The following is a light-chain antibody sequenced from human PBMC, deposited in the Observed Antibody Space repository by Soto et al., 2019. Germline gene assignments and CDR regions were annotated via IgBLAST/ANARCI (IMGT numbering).Light chain of an antibody. CDR2: GYN. J-gene: IGLJ2*01. Sequence: QSVLTQPPSVSGAPGQRVTISCTGSSSNIGAGYDVHWYQQLPGTAPKLLIYGYNNRPSGVPDRFSGSKSGTSASLAITGLQAEDDADYYCQSYDISLSASVVFGGGTKLTVL. CDR1: SSNIGAGYD. CDR3: QSYDISLSASVV. V-gene: IGLV1-40*01.